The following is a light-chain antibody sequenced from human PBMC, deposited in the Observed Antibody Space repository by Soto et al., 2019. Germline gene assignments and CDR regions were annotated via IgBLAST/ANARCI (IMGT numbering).Light chain of an antibody. CDR1: SSDVGAYNY. CDR3: SSYTSSTTWV. V-gene: IGLV2-14*01. J-gene: IGLJ3*02. Sequence: QSVLTQSASVSGSPGQSITISCTGTSSDVGAYNYVSWYQQHPGKAPKLMIYEVSNRPSGVSDRFSGSRSGNTASLTISGLQAEDESNYYCSSYTSSTTWVFGGGTQLTVL. CDR2: EVS.